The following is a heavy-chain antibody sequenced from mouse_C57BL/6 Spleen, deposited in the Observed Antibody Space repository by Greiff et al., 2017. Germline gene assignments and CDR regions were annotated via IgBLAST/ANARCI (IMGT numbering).Heavy chain of an antibody. Sequence: VKLMESGAELVRPGASVTLSCKASGYTFTDYEMHWVKQTPVHGLEWIGAIDPETGGTAYNQKFKGKAILTADKSSSTAYMELRSLTSEDSAVYYCTNDYDAWFAYWGQGTLVTVSA. CDR2: IDPETGGT. CDR1: GYTFTDYE. V-gene: IGHV1-15*01. J-gene: IGHJ3*01. CDR3: TNDYDAWFAY. D-gene: IGHD2-4*01.